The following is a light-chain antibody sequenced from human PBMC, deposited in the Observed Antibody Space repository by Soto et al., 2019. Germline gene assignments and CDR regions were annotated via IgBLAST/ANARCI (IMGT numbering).Light chain of an antibody. CDR2: GAS. V-gene: IGKV3-20*01. Sequence: EIVLTQSPGTLSLSPGDRASLSCRVSQSVSSSYLAWYQQKPGQAPRLLIYGASSRATGIPDRFSGSGSGTDFTLTISRLEPEDFAVYYCQQYGSSPQTFGQGTKVEIK. CDR1: QSVSSSY. J-gene: IGKJ1*01. CDR3: QQYGSSPQT.